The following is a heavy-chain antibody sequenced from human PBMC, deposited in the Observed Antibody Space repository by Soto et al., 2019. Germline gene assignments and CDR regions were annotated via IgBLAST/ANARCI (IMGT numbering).Heavy chain of an antibody. CDR2: ISTYNGNT. V-gene: IGHV1-18*01. CDR3: ARDRGDGSGWYGWYFDL. J-gene: IGHJ2*01. D-gene: IGHD6-19*01. Sequence: QVQLVQSGAEVKKPAVSVKVSCKASDYTFTRYGISWVRQAPGQGLEWMGWISTYNGNTNYAQKLQGRVTMTTDTSTSTAYMELRSLRSDDTAVYYCARDRGDGSGWYGWYFDLWGRGTLVIVSS. CDR1: DYTFTRYG.